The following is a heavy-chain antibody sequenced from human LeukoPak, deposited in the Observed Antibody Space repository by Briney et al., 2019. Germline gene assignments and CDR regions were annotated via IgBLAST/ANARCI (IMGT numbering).Heavy chain of an antibody. J-gene: IGHJ4*02. Sequence: PSETLSLTCTVSGASITTYYWSWIRQPLGKGLEYIGQIHSSGSANYNPSLKSRVAMSLDASKNQFSLTVSSVTAADTAIYYCARDILDVGATHYFDYWGQGSLLTASS. CDR2: IHSSGSA. V-gene: IGHV4-59*01. CDR1: GASITTYY. D-gene: IGHD1-26*01. CDR3: ARDILDVGATHYFDY.